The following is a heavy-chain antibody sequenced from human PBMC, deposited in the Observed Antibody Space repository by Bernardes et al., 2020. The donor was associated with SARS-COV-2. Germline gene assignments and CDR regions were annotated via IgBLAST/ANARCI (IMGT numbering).Heavy chain of an antibody. Sequence: ASVKVSCKASGYTFTGYYMHWVRQAPGQGLEWMGWINHNSGGTNYAQKFQGRVTMTRDTSISTAYMELRRLTSDDTAVYYCAIPPTNYDRYGMDVWGQGTTVTVSS. CDR1: GYTFTGYY. CDR2: INHNSGGT. J-gene: IGHJ6*02. CDR3: AIPPTNYDRYGMDV. V-gene: IGHV1-2*02. D-gene: IGHD3-22*01.